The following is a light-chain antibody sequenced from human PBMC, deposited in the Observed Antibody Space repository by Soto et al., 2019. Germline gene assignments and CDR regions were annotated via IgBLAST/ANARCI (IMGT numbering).Light chain of an antibody. CDR1: QSISSW. J-gene: IGKJ1*01. CDR3: QQYSSYPWT. CDR2: DAS. Sequence: DIQMSQSPSTLSASVGDRVTITCRASQSISSWSAWYQQKPGKAPKLLIYDASSLESGVPSRFSGSGSGTEFTLTITSLQPDDFATYYCQQYSSYPWTFGQGTKVDIK. V-gene: IGKV1-5*01.